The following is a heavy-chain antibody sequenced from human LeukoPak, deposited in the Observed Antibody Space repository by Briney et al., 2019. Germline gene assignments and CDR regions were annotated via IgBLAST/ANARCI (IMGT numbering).Heavy chain of an antibody. CDR2: IFYGGSS. CDR1: GDSITSNSRY. D-gene: IGHD2-15*01. V-gene: IGHV4-39*01. CDR3: GTPSRGTRAGSQRHFEY. J-gene: IGHJ4*02. Sequence: SETLSLTCTVSGDSITSNSRYWGWIRQPPGKGLEWIGSIFYGGSSYYSPSLKSRVTMSIDTSKNQFSLKLSSVTAADTAGYYWGTPSRGTRAGSQRHFEYGGKGPRPTAS.